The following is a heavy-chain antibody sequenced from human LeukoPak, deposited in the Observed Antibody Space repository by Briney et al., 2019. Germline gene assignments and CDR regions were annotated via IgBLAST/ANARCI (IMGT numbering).Heavy chain of an antibody. CDR2: IYHSGST. Sequence: SEPLSLPSAVSGYSISSGYYWGWVRQPPGKGLEWIGSIYHSGSTYYNPSLKSRVTISVDTSKNQFSLKLSSVTAADTAVYYCARDLEGYDYGDYLRWFDPWGEGTLVTVSS. V-gene: IGHV4-38-2*02. J-gene: IGHJ5*02. D-gene: IGHD4-17*01. CDR3: ARDLEGYDYGDYLRWFDP. CDR1: GYSISSGYY.